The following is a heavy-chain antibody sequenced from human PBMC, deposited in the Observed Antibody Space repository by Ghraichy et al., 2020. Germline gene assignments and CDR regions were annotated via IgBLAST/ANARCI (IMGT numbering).Heavy chain of an antibody. D-gene: IGHD6-19*01. CDR2: ISSSTRYI. V-gene: IGHV3-21*01. Sequence: VGSLRLSCVASGLMFSPNTMNWVRQAPGKGLEWVSSISSSTRYIYYADSVKGRFTISRDNAQNSLYLQMNSLRAEDTAVYYFSRGGGAGTPVLYHMDVWGLGTTVTVSS. CDR3: SRGGGAGTPVLYHMDV. J-gene: IGHJ6*02. CDR1: GLMFSPNT.